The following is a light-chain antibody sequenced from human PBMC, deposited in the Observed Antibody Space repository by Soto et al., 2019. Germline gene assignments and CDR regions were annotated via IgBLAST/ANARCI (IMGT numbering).Light chain of an antibody. Sequence: EIVLTQSPATLSLSPGERATLSCRASQSVSSYLAWYQQKPGQAPRLLIYDASNRATGIPARFSGSGSGTDFTLTISSLEPGDFAVYYCQQRSNWPRGSTFGQGTKVEIK. V-gene: IGKV3-11*01. CDR3: QQRSNWPRGST. J-gene: IGKJ1*01. CDR2: DAS. CDR1: QSVSSY.